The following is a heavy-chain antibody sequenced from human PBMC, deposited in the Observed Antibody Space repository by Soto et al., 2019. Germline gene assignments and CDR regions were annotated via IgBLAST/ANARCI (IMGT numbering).Heavy chain of an antibody. CDR1: GGSISSGGYY. Sequence: PSDTLSLTWAVSGGSISSGGYYRGWIRKPPGKGLEWIGSIYYSGSTYYNPSLKSRVTISVDTSKKQFSLKLSSVTAADTAVYYCAKDLLYGSGSYYNVYYYYGMDVWGQGTTVTVSS. CDR2: IYYSGST. J-gene: IGHJ6*02. CDR3: AKDLLYGSGSYYNVYYYYGMDV. D-gene: IGHD3-10*01. V-gene: IGHV4-39*02.